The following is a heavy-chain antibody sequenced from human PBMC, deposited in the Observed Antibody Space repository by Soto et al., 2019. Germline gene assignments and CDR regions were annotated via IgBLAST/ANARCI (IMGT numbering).Heavy chain of an antibody. J-gene: IGHJ4*02. V-gene: IGHV3-30-3*01. Sequence: QVQLVESGGGVVQPGRSLRLSCAASGFTFSSYAMHWVRQAPGKGLEWVAVISCDGSNKYYADYVRGRFTISRDNSKNTLYLQMNSLRAEDTAVYYCARDGRIGHSDYCGQGTLLTVSS. CDR1: GFTFSSYA. CDR3: ARDGRIGHSDY. CDR2: ISCDGSNK. D-gene: IGHD2-15*01.